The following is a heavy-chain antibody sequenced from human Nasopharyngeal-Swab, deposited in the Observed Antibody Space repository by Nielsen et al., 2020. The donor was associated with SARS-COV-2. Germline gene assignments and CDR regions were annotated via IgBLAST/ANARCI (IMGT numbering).Heavy chain of an antibody. CDR1: GFTFSSYG. J-gene: IGHJ3*02. CDR2: IWYDGSNK. D-gene: IGHD3-10*02. Sequence: GRSLRLSCAASGFTFSSYGMHWVRQAPGKGLEWVAVIWYDGSNKYYADSVKGRFTISRDNSKNTLYLQMNSLRAEDTAVYYCARDLVRGRWLQIAFDIWGQGTMVTVSS. V-gene: IGHV3-33*01. CDR3: ARDLVRGRWLQIAFDI.